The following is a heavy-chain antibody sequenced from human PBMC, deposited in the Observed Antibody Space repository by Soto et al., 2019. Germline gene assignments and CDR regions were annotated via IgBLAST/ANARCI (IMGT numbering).Heavy chain of an antibody. CDR3: ERPRPSGENYGMHV. J-gene: IGHJ6*02. Sequence: GGSLRLGCVASGLSVSDKDIAWVRQAPGVVLRXVGILYSVGTTYYADSVIGGFPISRDSPKNTRFLQMDSLRHEDTAVYYCERPRPSGENYGMHVWGQGATVTVSS. CDR1: GLSVSDKD. V-gene: IGHV3-53*01. CDR2: LYSVGTT. D-gene: IGHD3-16*01.